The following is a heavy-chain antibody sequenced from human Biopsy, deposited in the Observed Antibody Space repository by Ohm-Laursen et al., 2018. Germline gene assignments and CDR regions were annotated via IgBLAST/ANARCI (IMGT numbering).Heavy chain of an antibody. V-gene: IGHV3-11*01. D-gene: IGHD1-26*01. CDR1: GFPFSDYY. J-gene: IGHJ4*02. CDR3: ARGPHSGSHSCFDY. CDR2: ISDGGTTI. Sequence: SLRLSCAASGFPFSDYYMRWIRQAPGKGLDWVSYISDGGTTIYYADSVKGRFTISRDNAKKSLYLQMNSLRAEDTAVYYCARGPHSGSHSCFDYWGRGTLVTVSS.